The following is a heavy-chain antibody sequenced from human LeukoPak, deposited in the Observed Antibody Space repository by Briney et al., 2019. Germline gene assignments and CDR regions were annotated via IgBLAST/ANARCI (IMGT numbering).Heavy chain of an antibody. J-gene: IGHJ4*02. CDR1: GGSISSGGYS. V-gene: IGHV4-30-2*01. CDR2: IYHSGST. D-gene: IGHD3-22*01. Sequence: SETLSLTCTVSGGSISSGGYSWSWIRQPPGKGLEWIGYIYHSGSTYYNPSLKSRVTISVDRSKNQFSLKLSSVTAADTAVYYCARDSNYDSSGYYGYFDYWGQGTLVTVSS. CDR3: ARDSNYDSSGYYGYFDY.